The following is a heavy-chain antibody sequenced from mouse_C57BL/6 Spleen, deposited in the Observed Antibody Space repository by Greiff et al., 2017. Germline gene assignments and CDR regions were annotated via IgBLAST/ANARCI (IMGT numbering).Heavy chain of an antibody. D-gene: IGHD2-4*01. CDR1: GYSFTGYF. J-gene: IGHJ3*01. Sequence: EVQLQQSGPELVKPGDSVKISCKASGYSFTGYFMNWVMQSHGKSLEWIGRINPYNGDTFYNQKFKGKATLTVDKSSSTAHMELRSLTSEDSAVYYCARTDYDYDGFAYWGQGTLVTVSA. CDR3: ARTDYDYDGFAY. V-gene: IGHV1-20*01. CDR2: INPYNGDT.